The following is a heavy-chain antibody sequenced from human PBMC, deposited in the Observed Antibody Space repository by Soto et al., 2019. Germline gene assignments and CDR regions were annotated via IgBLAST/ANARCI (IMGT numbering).Heavy chain of an antibody. J-gene: IGHJ4*02. Sequence: ASVKVSCKASGYTFTSYGINWVRQATGQGLEWMGWMNPNSGNTGYAQKFQGRVTMTRNTSISTAYMELSRLRSDDTAVYYCARYTAMVNFDYWGQGTLVTVSS. CDR2: MNPNSGNT. D-gene: IGHD5-18*01. V-gene: IGHV1-8*01. CDR1: GYTFTSYG. CDR3: ARYTAMVNFDY.